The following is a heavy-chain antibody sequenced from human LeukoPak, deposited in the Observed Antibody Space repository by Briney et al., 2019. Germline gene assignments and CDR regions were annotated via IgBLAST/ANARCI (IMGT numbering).Heavy chain of an antibody. V-gene: IGHV3-15*01. CDR2: IKSKTDGGTT. J-gene: IGHJ4*02. D-gene: IGHD3-3*01. Sequence: GGSLRLSCAASGFTFSNAWMSWVRQAPGKGLEWVGGIKSKTDGGTTDYAAPVKGRFTISRDDSKNTLYLQMNSLKTEDTAVYYCTTDAGTTIFGVVTNDYWGQGTLVTVSS. CDR1: GFTFSNAW. CDR3: TTDAGTTIFGVVTNDY.